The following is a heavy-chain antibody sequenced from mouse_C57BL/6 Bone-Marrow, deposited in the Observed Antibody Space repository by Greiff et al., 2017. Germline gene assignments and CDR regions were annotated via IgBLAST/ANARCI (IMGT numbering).Heavy chain of an antibody. Sequence: QVQLQQSGAELVRPGTSVKMSCKASGYTFTNYWIGWAKQRPGHGLEWIGDIYPGGGYTNYNEKFKGKATLTADKSSSTAYMQFSRLTSEDSAIYYCARRADGYYGAWFAYWGQGTLVTVSA. CDR2: IYPGGGYT. CDR1: GYTFTNYW. J-gene: IGHJ3*01. V-gene: IGHV1-63*01. CDR3: ARRADGYYGAWFAY. D-gene: IGHD2-3*01.